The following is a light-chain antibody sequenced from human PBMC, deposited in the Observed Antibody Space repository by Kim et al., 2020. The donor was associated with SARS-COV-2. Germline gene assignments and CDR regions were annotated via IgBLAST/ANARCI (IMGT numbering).Light chain of an antibody. V-gene: IGLV3-1*01. Sequence: SYELTQPPSVSVSPGQTASITCSGDKLGDKYACWYQQKPGQSPLLVIYQDSKRPSGIPERFSGSNSGNTATLTISGTQAMDEADYYCQAWDSVTGVFGGGTQLTVL. J-gene: IGLJ3*02. CDR3: QAWDSVTGV. CDR1: KLGDKY. CDR2: QDS.